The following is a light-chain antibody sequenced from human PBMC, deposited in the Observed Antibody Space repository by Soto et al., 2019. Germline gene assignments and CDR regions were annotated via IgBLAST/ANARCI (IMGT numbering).Light chain of an antibody. CDR3: MQALQTPG. CDR1: QSLLHSNGYNY. CDR2: LGS. V-gene: IGKV2-28*01. Sequence: DIVMTQSPLSLPVTPGEPASISCRSSQSLLHSNGYNYLDWYLQKPGQSPQLLIYLGSNRACGGAVRFSGSGSGTDFTLKISRVEAEDVGVYCCMQALQTPGFGPGTKVDIK. J-gene: IGKJ3*01.